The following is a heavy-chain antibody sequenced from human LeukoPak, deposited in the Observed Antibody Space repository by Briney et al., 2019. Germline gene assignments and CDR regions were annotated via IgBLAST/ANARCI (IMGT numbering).Heavy chain of an antibody. CDR2: IYYTGST. CDR1: GGSISSSSYY. V-gene: IGHV4-39*07. D-gene: IGHD3-10*01. Sequence: PSETLSLTCTVSGGSISSSSYYWGWIRQPPGKGLEWIASIYYTGSTYYNPSLKSRVTISLATSKNQFSLKLTSVTAADTAVYYCAGDGVETRITMIRGLIGNWGQGTLVTVSS. J-gene: IGHJ4*02. CDR3: AGDGVETRITMIRGLIGN.